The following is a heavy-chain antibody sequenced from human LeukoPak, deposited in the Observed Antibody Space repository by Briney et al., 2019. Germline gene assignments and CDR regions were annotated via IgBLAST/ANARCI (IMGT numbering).Heavy chain of an antibody. D-gene: IGHD6-19*01. J-gene: IGHJ4*02. V-gene: IGHV3-23*01. CDR3: AREDRSSGFYGLDY. CDR1: GFTFRSYA. CDR2: IAGRGDVT. Sequence: GRSLRLSCAASGFTFRSYAMNWVRLAPGKGLEWVSSIAGRGDVTYYADSVKGRFTISRDNSKNTLYLQMSSLRAEDTAVYHCAREDRSSGFYGLDYWGQGTLVTVSS.